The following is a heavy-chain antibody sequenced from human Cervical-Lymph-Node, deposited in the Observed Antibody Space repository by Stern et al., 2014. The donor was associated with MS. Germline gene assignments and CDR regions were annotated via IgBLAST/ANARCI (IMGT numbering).Heavy chain of an antibody. V-gene: IGHV1-46*01. D-gene: IGHD6-19*01. CDR2: INPSGGNT. CDR1: GYTFTSYY. J-gene: IGHJ6*02. Sequence: VQLAQSGAEVKKPGASVQVSCKASGYTFTSYYMHWVRQAPGQGLEWMGIINPSGGNTRYAQKFQGRVTMTRDTSTSTVYMELSSLRSEDTAVYYCAREVAGHRLGMMDVWGQGTTVTVSS. CDR3: AREVAGHRLGMMDV.